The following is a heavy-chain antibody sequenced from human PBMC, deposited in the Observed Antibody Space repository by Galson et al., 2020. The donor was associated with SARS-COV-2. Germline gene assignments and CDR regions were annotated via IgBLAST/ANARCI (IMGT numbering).Heavy chain of an antibody. Sequence: SETLSLTCTVSGGSISSSSYYWGWIRQPPGKGLEWIGSIYYSGSTYYNPSLKSRVTISVDTSKNQFSLKLSSVTAADTAVYYCARLPYYYDSSYAFDSWGQATMVTVAS. D-gene: IGHD3-22*01. CDR3: ARLPYYYDSSYAFDS. V-gene: IGHV4-39*01. J-gene: IGHJ3*02. CDR1: GGSISSSSYY. CDR2: IYYSGST.